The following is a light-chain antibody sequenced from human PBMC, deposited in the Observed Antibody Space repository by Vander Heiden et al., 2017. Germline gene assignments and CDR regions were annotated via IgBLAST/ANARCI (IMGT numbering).Light chain of an antibody. Sequence: QSALTQPASVFGSRGQSTTISCSGTSSDFGSYNLISWYQQHPGKAPKLMIYEVSKRPSGVSNRFSGSKSGNTASLTISGLQAEDEADYYCCSYAGSSTLWVFGGGTKLTVL. CDR2: EVS. CDR3: CSYAGSSTLWV. CDR1: SSDFGSYNL. J-gene: IGLJ3*02. V-gene: IGLV2-23*02.